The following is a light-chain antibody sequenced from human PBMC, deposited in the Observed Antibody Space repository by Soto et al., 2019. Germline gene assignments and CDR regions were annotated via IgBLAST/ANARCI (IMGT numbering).Light chain of an antibody. J-gene: IGKJ4*01. CDR3: QNYGSSLT. Sequence: EIVLTQSAGTLSLSPGERATFSCRASQSISSGHLAWYQQKLGQAPRLLIYGTFTRATGIPERFSGSGSGTHFNLTISRLEPEDFAVYLCQNYGSSLTLGGGTKVDIK. V-gene: IGKV3-20*01. CDR1: QSISSGH. CDR2: GTF.